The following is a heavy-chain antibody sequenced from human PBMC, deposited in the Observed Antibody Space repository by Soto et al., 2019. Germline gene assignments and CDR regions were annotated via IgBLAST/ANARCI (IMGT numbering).Heavy chain of an antibody. D-gene: IGHD3-3*02. Sequence: PGGSLRLSCAASGFIFSNYGIHWVRQAPGKGLEWVAVIWYDGSNKYYADSVKGRFTISRDNSKNTLYLLMNSLRPDDTAIYFCVKDEGIEAMDVWGQGTTVTVSS. V-gene: IGHV3-33*06. CDR1: GFIFSNYG. CDR2: IWYDGSNK. J-gene: IGHJ6*02. CDR3: VKDEGIEAMDV.